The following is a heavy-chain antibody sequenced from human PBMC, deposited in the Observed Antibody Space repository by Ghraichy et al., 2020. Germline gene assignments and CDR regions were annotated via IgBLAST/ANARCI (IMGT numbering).Heavy chain of an antibody. Sequence: GGSLRLSCAASGFTVSSNYMSWVRQAPGKGLEWVSVIYSGGSTYYADSVKGRFTISRDNSKNTLYLQMNSLRAEDTAVYYCARGLVPVNWFDPWGQGTLVTVSS. V-gene: IGHV3-53*01. CDR3: ARGLVPVNWFDP. D-gene: IGHD1-26*01. J-gene: IGHJ5*02. CDR2: IYSGGST. CDR1: GFTVSSNY.